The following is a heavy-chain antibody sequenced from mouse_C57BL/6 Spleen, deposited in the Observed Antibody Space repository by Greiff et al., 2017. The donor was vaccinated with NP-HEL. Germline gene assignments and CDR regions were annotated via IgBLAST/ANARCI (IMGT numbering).Heavy chain of an antibody. V-gene: IGHV1-66*01. CDR2: IYPGSGNT. D-gene: IGHD2-5*01. CDR3: ARAYYSNPGWFAY. Sequence: QVQLQQSGPELVKPGASVKISCKASGYSFTSYYIHWVKQRPGQALEWIGWIYPGSGNTKYNEKFKGKATLTADTSSSTAYMQLSSLTSEDSAVYYCARAYYSNPGWFAYWGQGTLVTVSA. CDR1: GYSFTSYY. J-gene: IGHJ3*01.